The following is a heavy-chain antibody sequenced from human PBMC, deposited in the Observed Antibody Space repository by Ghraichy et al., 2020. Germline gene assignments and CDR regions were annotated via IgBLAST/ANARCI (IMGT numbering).Heavy chain of an antibody. J-gene: IGHJ4*02. CDR3: ARNFSQGYFDS. D-gene: IGHD1-7*01. Sequence: ESLNISCTVSGDSMSSSTYYWGWLRQPPGKGLEWIGSIYYSGSTTYNPSLKSRVALFIDTSKKQFSLEVTSVTAADTAVYYCARNFSQGYFDSWGQGLLFTVSS. V-gene: IGHV4-39*01. CDR1: GDSMSSSTYY. CDR2: IYYSGST.